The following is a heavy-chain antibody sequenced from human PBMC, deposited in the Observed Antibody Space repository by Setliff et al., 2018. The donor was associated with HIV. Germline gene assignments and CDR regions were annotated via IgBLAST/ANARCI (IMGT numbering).Heavy chain of an antibody. J-gene: IGHJ5*02. Sequence: PSETLSLTCTVSGGSVNSYYWSWIRQPPGKGLEWIGYIYTSGSTKYNPSLKSRVTISVDTSENQFSLKLSPVTAADTAVYYCARRGRDGVFIMFATGFDPWGQGALVTVSS. CDR2: IYTSGST. D-gene: IGHD2-8*01. CDR1: GGSVNSYY. CDR3: ARRGRDGVFIMFATGFDP. V-gene: IGHV4-4*09.